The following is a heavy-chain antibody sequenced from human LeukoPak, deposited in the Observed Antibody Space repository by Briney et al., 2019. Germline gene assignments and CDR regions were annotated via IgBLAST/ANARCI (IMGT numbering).Heavy chain of an antibody. J-gene: IGHJ5*02. CDR3: ARDELYGSGSYQSNWFDP. D-gene: IGHD3-10*01. CDR2: INWNGGST. Sequence: RAWGSLRLSCAASGFTFDDYGMSWVRQVPGKGLEWVSGINWNGGSTGYADSVKGRFTISRDNAKNSLYLQMNSLRAEDTALYHCARDELYGSGSYQSNWFDPWGQGTLVTVSS. V-gene: IGHV3-20*01. CDR1: GFTFDDYG.